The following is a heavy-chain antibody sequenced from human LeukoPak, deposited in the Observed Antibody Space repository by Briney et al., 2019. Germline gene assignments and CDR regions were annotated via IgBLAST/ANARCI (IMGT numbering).Heavy chain of an antibody. CDR3: ARVTEQQLGFDY. Sequence: PSETLSLTCTVSGASINSNYYYWGWIRQPPGKGLEWIGYIYYSGSTNYNPSLKSRVTISVDTSKNQFSLKLSSVTAADTAVYYCARVTEQQLGFDYWGQGTLVTVSS. CDR1: GASINSNYYY. D-gene: IGHD6-13*01. J-gene: IGHJ4*02. V-gene: IGHV4-61*05. CDR2: IYYSGST.